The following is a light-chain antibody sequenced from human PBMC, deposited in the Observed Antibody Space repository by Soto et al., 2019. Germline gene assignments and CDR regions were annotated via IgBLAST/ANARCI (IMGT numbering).Light chain of an antibody. V-gene: IGKV3-20*01. Sequence: EIVLTQSPGTLSLSPGETAALSCRASQSIGSYYLAWYQQKPGQAPSLLIYGASNRATGVPDRFSASGSGTDFTLTISGLEPEDFAVYYCQQCGDSPWTFGQGTKVEIK. CDR3: QQCGDSPWT. J-gene: IGKJ1*01. CDR1: QSIGSYY. CDR2: GAS.